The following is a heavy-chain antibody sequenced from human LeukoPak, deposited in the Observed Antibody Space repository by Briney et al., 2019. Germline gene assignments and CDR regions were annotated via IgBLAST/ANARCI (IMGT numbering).Heavy chain of an antibody. V-gene: IGHV3-20*04. J-gene: IGHJ4*02. CDR1: GFTFSSFS. Sequence: PGGSLRLSCAASGFTFSSFSMNWVRQVPGKGLEWVSTINWNGGSTGYADSVKGRFTISRDNAKNSLYLQMNSLRAEDTALYYCARARDSSGFSSLDYWGQGTLVTVSS. D-gene: IGHD3-22*01. CDR3: ARARDSSGFSSLDY. CDR2: INWNGGST.